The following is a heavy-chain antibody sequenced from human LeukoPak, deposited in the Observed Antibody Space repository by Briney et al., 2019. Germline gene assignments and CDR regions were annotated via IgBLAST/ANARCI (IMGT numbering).Heavy chain of an antibody. CDR1: GGSVSSYY. J-gene: IGHJ5*02. Sequence: PSETLSLTCSVSGGSVSSYYWTWIRQPPGKGLEWIGYIYYSGSTNYNPSLKSRVTISVDTSKNQFSLKLSSVTAADTAVYYCARHAATGTTSSLRFDPWGQGTLVTVSS. D-gene: IGHD4-17*01. CDR2: IYYSGST. CDR3: ARHAATGTTSSLRFDP. V-gene: IGHV4-59*08.